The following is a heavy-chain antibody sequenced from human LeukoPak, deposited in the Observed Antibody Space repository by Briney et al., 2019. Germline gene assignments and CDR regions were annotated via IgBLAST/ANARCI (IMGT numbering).Heavy chain of an antibody. D-gene: IGHD1/OR15-1a*01. Sequence: GGSLRLSCAASGFTFSSYAMHWVRQAPGKGLEWVAVISYDGSNKYYADSVKGRFTISRDNSKNTLYLQMNSLRAEDTAVYYCARDHGIARGTIDSWGQGTLVTVSS. V-gene: IGHV3-30*01. J-gene: IGHJ4*02. CDR2: ISYDGSNK. CDR1: GFTFSSYA. CDR3: ARDHGIARGTIDS.